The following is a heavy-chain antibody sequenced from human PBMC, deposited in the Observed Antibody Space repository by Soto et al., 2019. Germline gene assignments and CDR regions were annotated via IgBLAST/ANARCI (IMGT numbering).Heavy chain of an antibody. Sequence: GGSLRLSCSASGFTFSSYAMHWVRQAPGKGLEYVSAISSNGGSTYYADSVKGRFTISRDNSKNTLYLQMSSLRAEDTAVYYCVKDRTQYYYGSGSSGFDYWGQGTLVTVSS. CDR1: GFTFSSYA. J-gene: IGHJ4*02. V-gene: IGHV3-64D*08. D-gene: IGHD3-10*01. CDR3: VKDRTQYYYGSGSSGFDY. CDR2: ISSNGGST.